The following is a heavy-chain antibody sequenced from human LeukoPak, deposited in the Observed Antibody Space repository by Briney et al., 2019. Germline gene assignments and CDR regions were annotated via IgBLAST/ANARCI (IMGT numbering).Heavy chain of an antibody. CDR2: ISGDSRYI. Sequence: GGSLRLSCAASGFTFSSYIMNWVRQAPGKGLEWVSAISGDSRYIYYADSVRGRFTISRDNAENSLYLQMNSLRVEDTAVYYCARAPTVLVGYCSSSSCQADYWGQGTLVTVSS. CDR1: GFTFSSYI. V-gene: IGHV3-21*01. J-gene: IGHJ4*02. CDR3: ARAPTVLVGYCSSSSCQADY. D-gene: IGHD2-2*01.